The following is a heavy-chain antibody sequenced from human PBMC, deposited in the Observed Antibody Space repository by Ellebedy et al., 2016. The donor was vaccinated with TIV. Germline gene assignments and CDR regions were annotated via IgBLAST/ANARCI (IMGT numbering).Heavy chain of an antibody. CDR1: GGSFSGYY. CDR3: ARQKEAAMNWLDP. V-gene: IGHV4-34*01. J-gene: IGHJ5*02. D-gene: IGHD6-13*01. CDR2: INHSGTT. Sequence: SETLSLXXAVYGGSFSGYYWSWIRQPPGKGLEWIGEINHSGTTNYNPSLKSRVTISVDTSNNNFSLRLSSVTAADTAVYYCARQKEAAMNWLDPWGQGVLVTVSS.